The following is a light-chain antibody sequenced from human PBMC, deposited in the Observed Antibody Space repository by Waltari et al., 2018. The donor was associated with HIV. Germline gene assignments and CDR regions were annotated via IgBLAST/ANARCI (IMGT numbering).Light chain of an antibody. CDR3: SSYAGGNNLV. J-gene: IGLJ2*01. V-gene: IGLV2-8*01. CDR2: EVT. CDR1: SRDVCGYNF. Sequence: QSALTQPPSASGSPGQSVTISCTGTSRDVCGYNFVSWYQQHPGKAPKLMIFEVTKRPSGVPARFAGSKTGNTASLTVSGLQADDEADYYCSSYAGGNNLVFGGGTKLTVL.